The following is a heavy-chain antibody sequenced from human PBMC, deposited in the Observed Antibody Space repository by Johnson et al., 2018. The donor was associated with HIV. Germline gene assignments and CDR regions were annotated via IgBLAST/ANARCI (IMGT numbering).Heavy chain of an antibody. Sequence: VQVVESGGGVVQPGGSLTLSCAASGFSFSSYGMHWVRQAPGKGLEWVTFIRYDGSNKYYADSVKGRFTISRDNSKNTLYLQMNSLRAEDTAVYYCAKDVGNYWPDAFDIWGQGTMVTVSS. J-gene: IGHJ3*02. D-gene: IGHD3-22*01. CDR3: AKDVGNYWPDAFDI. CDR1: GFSFSSYG. V-gene: IGHV3-30*02. CDR2: IRYDGSNK.